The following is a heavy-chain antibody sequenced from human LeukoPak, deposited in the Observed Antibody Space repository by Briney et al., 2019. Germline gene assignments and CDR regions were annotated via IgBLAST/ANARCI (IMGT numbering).Heavy chain of an antibody. Sequence: SVKVSCKXSGGTFSSYAISWVRQAPGQGLEWMGRIIPIFGTANYSQKFQGRVAITTDESTSTAYMELSSLRSEDTAVYYCARDLFTLNWFDPWGQGTLVTVSS. CDR2: IIPIFGTA. V-gene: IGHV1-69*05. J-gene: IGHJ5*02. D-gene: IGHD2-15*01. CDR3: ARDLFTLNWFDP. CDR1: GGTFSSYA.